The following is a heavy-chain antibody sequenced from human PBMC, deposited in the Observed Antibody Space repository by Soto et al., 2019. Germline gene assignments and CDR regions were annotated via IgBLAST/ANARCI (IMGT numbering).Heavy chain of an antibody. J-gene: IGHJ3*02. CDR3: ARGRKYYYDSSXYXI. CDR2: MNPNSGNT. D-gene: IGHD3-22*01. Sequence: ASVKVSCKASGNTFTSYDINWVRQATGQGLEWMGWMNPNSGNTGXXXXXXXXXXXXXXXXXXTAYMELSSLRSEDTAVYYCARGRKYYYDSSXYXIWGQ. CDR1: GNTFTSYD. V-gene: IGHV1-8*01.